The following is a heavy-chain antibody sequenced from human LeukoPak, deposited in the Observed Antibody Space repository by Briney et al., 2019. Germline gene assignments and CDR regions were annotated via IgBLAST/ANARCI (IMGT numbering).Heavy chain of an antibody. Sequence: ASVKASCKASGYTFTSYYMHWVRQARGQGLEWMGIINPSGGSTSYAQKFQGRVTMTRDTSTSTVYMELSSLRSEDTAVYYCARGGMGADYYYYYGMDVWGQGTTVTVSS. D-gene: IGHD3-16*01. J-gene: IGHJ6*02. CDR2: INPSGGST. CDR1: GYTFTSYY. CDR3: ARGGMGADYYYYYGMDV. V-gene: IGHV1-46*01.